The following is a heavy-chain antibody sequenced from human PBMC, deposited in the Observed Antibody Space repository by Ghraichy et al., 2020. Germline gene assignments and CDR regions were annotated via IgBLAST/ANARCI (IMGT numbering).Heavy chain of an antibody. CDR2: INHSGST. J-gene: IGHJ3*02. V-gene: IGHV4-38-2*02. Sequence: SETLSLTCAVSGYSISSGYYWGWIRQPPGKGLEWIGSINHSGSTYYNPSLKSRVTISVDTSKNQFSLKLSSVTAADTAVYYCARDSQLELRAFDIWGQGTMVTVSS. D-gene: IGHD1-7*01. CDR3: ARDSQLELRAFDI. CDR1: GYSISSGYY.